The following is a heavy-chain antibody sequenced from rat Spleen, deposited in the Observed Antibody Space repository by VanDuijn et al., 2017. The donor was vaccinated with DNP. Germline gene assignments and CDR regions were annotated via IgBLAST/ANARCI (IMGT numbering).Heavy chain of an antibody. Sequence: EVQLVESGGGPVQPGRSLKLSCVASGFIFSDSYMAWVRQAPAKGLEWVASITNSGDSSYYRDSVKDRFTISRDNAESTLYLQMDSLRSEDTATYYCTRDVDKGDYWGQGVMVTVSS. V-gene: IGHV5-20*01. CDR1: GFIFSDSY. CDR3: TRDVDKGDY. CDR2: ITNSGDSS. J-gene: IGHJ2*01.